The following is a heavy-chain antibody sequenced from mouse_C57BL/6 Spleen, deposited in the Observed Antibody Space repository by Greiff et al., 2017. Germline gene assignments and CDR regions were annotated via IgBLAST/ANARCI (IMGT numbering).Heavy chain of an antibody. CDR1: GFTFSSYA. J-gene: IGHJ3*01. Sequence: EVKLVESGGGLVKPGGSLKLSCAASGFTFSSYAMSWVRQTPEKRLEWVATISDGGSYTYYPDNVKGRFTISRDNAKNNLYLQMSHLKSEDTAMYYCARYGYDGFAYWGQGTLVTVSA. D-gene: IGHD2-2*01. CDR2: ISDGGSYT. CDR3: ARYGYDGFAY. V-gene: IGHV5-4*03.